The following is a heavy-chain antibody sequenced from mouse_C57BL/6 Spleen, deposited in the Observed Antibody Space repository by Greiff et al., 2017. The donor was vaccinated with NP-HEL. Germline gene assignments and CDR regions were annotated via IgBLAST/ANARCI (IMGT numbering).Heavy chain of an antibody. CDR3: ARGPYGRFDY. J-gene: IGHJ2*01. CDR1: GYSITSGYY. D-gene: IGHD2-10*02. Sequence: EVQLQQSGPGLVKPSQSLSLTCSVTGYSITSGYYRNWIRQFPGNKLEWMGYISYDGSNNYNPSLKNRISITRNTSKNQFFLKLNSVTTEDTATYYCARGPYGRFDYWGQGTTLTVSS. V-gene: IGHV3-6*01. CDR2: ISYDGSN.